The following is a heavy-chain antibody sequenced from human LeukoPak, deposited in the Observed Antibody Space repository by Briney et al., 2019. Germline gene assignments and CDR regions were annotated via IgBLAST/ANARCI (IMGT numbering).Heavy chain of an antibody. CDR2: ISYDGSNK. Sequence: GGSLRLSCAASGFTFSNFGMHWIRQAPGKGLEWVAVISYDGSNKYWGDSVKGRFTISRDNSKNTLYLQMNSLRAEDTAVYYCARDGHSGYDYLPEYWFDPWGQGTLVTVSS. CDR1: GFTFSNFG. CDR3: ARDGHSGYDYLPEYWFDP. D-gene: IGHD5-12*01. V-gene: IGHV3-30*03. J-gene: IGHJ5*02.